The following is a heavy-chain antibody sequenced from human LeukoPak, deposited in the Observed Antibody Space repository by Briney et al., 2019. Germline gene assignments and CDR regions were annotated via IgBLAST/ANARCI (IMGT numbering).Heavy chain of an antibody. CDR3: ARHGFAGAFQH. CDR1: GGSFSGYY. J-gene: IGHJ1*01. D-gene: IGHD3-10*01. Sequence: SETLSLTCAVYGGSFSGYYWSWIRQPPGKGLEWIGEMNHSGSTNYSPSLKSRVIVSVDTSKNQCSLKLTSVTAADTPVYYCARHGFAGAFQHWGQGTLVTVSS. CDR2: MNHSGST. V-gene: IGHV4-34*01.